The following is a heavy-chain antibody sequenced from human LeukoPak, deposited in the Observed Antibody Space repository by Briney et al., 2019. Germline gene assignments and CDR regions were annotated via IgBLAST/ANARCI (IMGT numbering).Heavy chain of an antibody. Sequence: SVKVSCKASGGTFSSYAISWVRQAPGQGLEWMGGIIPIFGTANYAQKFQGRVTMTRDTSISTAYMELSRLRSDDTAVYYCARDRSSSSELTFDYWGQGTLVTVSS. J-gene: IGHJ4*02. CDR3: ARDRSSSSELTFDY. V-gene: IGHV1-69*05. CDR2: IIPIFGTA. D-gene: IGHD6-6*01. CDR1: GGTFSSYA.